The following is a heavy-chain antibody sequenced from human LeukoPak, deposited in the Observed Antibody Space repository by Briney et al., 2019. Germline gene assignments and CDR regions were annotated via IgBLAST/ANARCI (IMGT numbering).Heavy chain of an antibody. CDR3: ARDYGVQTTVDQAAFDY. D-gene: IGHD4-23*01. CDR1: GGSISSSSYY. CDR2: IYYSGST. J-gene: IGHJ4*02. V-gene: IGHV4-39*07. Sequence: SETLSLTCTVSGGSISSSSYYWGWIRQPPGKGLEWIGSIYYSGSTYYNPSLKRRVTISVDTSKNQFSLKLSSVTAADTAVYYCARDYGVQTTVDQAAFDYWGQGTLVTVSS.